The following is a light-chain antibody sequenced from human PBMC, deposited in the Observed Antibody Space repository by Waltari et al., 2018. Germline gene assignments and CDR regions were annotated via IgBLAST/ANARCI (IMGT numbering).Light chain of an antibody. Sequence: QSALTQPASVSGSPGQSITISCTGTSSSVGSYNHLPWYKQYPGKVPKLLIYDVTKRPSGVSNRFSGFKSGNTASLTISGLQAEDEADYYCCSYAGSSRGVFGTGTKVTV. V-gene: IGLV2-23*02. CDR1: SSSVGSYNH. CDR3: CSYAGSSRGV. J-gene: IGLJ1*01. CDR2: DVT.